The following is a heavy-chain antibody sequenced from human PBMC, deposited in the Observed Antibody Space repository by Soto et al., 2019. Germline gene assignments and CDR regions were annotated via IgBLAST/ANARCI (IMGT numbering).Heavy chain of an antibody. D-gene: IGHD5-12*01. CDR2: IYPGDSDT. Sequence: PGESLKISCKGSGYSFTSYWIGWVRQMPGKGLEWMGIIYPGDSDTRYSPSFQGQVTISADKSISTAYLQWSSLKASDTAMYYWARMDIVATIGSYYYYMDVWAKGTTVTVSS. V-gene: IGHV5-51*01. J-gene: IGHJ6*03. CDR3: ARMDIVATIGSYYYYMDV. CDR1: GYSFTSYW.